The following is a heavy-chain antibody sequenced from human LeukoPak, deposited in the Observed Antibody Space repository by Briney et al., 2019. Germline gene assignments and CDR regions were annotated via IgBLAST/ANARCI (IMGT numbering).Heavy chain of an antibody. Sequence: AAVKVSCKSSGYAFTYYHMHWVRQAPGQGLEWMGIINTSGGSTIYAQKFQGRVTMTTDTSTSTIYMELSSLRSEDTAVYYCARRNSHIGSYRPSYNFDYWGQVTLVTVAS. V-gene: IGHV1-46*01. CDR3: ARRNSHIGSYRPSYNFDY. J-gene: IGHJ4*02. CDR1: GYAFTYYH. D-gene: IGHD1-26*01. CDR2: INTSGGST.